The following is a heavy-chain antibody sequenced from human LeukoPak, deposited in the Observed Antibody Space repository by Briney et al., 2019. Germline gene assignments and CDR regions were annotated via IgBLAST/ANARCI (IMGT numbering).Heavy chain of an antibody. J-gene: IGHJ3*02. CDR2: FDPEDGET. CDR3: ATGSQYYYDSSGYYNAFDI. Sequence: GASVKVSCKASGYTLTELSMHWVRQAPGKGLEWMGGFDPEDGETIYAQKFQGRVTMTEDTSTDTAYMELSSLRSEDTAVYYCATGSQYYYDSSGYYNAFDIWGQGTMVTVSS. V-gene: IGHV1-24*01. CDR1: GYTLTELS. D-gene: IGHD3-22*01.